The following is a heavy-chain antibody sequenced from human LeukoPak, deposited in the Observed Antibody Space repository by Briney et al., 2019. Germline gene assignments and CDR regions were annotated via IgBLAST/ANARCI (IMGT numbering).Heavy chain of an antibody. CDR2: IRYDGSNK. J-gene: IGHJ4*02. CDR1: GFTFSSYG. Sequence: PGGSLRLSCAASGFTFSSYGMHWVRQAPGKGLEWVAFIRYDGSNKYYADSVKGRFTISRDNSKNTLYLQMNSLRAEGTAVYYCARDHLSGSWTSLGYWGQGTLVTVSS. CDR3: ARDHLSGSWTSLGY. V-gene: IGHV3-30*02. D-gene: IGHD1-26*01.